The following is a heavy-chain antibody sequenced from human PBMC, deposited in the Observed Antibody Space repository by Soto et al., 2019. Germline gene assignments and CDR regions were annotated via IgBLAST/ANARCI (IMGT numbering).Heavy chain of an antibody. CDR2: IYYSGST. D-gene: IGHD2-15*01. J-gene: IGHJ6*03. CDR1: GGSISRGGYY. Sequence: PSETLSLTCTVSGGSISRGGYYWSWIRQHPGKGLEWIGYIYYSGSTYYNPSLKSRVTISVDTSKNQFSLKLSSVTAADTAVYYCARAEYCSGGSCYSPYYYYYYMDVWGKGTTVTVSS. V-gene: IGHV4-31*03. CDR3: ARAEYCSGGSCYSPYYYYYYMDV.